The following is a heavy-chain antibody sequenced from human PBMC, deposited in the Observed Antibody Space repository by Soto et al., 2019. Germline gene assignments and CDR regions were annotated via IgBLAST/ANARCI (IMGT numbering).Heavy chain of an antibody. J-gene: IGHJ6*02. CDR1: GFTFSSYW. CDR2: IKQDGSEK. D-gene: IGHD2-15*01. CDR3: ARESRVVVAATLYYYYYGMDV. Sequence: GSLRLSCAASGFTFSSYWMSWVRQAPGKGLEWVANIKQDGSEKYYVDFVKGRFTISRDNAKNSLYLQMNSLRAEDTAVYYCARESRVVVAATLYYYYYGMDVWGQGTTVTVSS. V-gene: IGHV3-7*03.